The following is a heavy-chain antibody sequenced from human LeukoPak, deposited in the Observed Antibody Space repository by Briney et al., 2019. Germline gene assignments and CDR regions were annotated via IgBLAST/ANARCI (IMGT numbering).Heavy chain of an antibody. CDR2: ISSSSDSI. D-gene: IGHD3-10*01. V-gene: IGHV3-48*01. CDR1: GFTFSTYS. J-gene: IGHJ4*02. CDR3: ARESLIRGVISGD. Sequence: PGGSLRLSCAASGFTFSTYSMNWVRQAPGKGLEWASYISSSSDSIYYADSVKGRLTISRDNAKQSLYLQMNSLRAEDTAVYYCARESLIRGVISGDWGQGTLVTVSS.